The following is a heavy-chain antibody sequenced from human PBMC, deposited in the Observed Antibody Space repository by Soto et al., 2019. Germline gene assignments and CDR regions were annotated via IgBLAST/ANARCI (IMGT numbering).Heavy chain of an antibody. Sequence: ASVKVSCKASGYTFTGYYMHWVRQAPGQGLEWMGWINPNSGGTNYAQKFQGRVTITADESTSTAYMELSSLRSEDTAVYYCASATVDTAMVLFFQWGQGTLVTVSS. CDR3: ASATVDTAMVLFFQ. J-gene: IGHJ4*02. CDR1: GYTFTGYY. D-gene: IGHD5-18*01. V-gene: IGHV1-2*02. CDR2: INPNSGGT.